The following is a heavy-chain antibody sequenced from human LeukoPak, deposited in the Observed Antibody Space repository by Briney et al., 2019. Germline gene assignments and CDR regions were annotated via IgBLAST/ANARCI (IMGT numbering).Heavy chain of an antibody. D-gene: IGHD2/OR15-2a*01. CDR2: ISYDGSNK. J-gene: IGHJ6*02. CDR3: AKDHLSRDGMDV. CDR1: GFTFSSYD. V-gene: IGHV3-30*18. Sequence: GGSLRLSCAASGFTFSSYDMHWVRQAPGKGLEWVAVISYDGSNKYYADSVKGRFTISRDNSKNTLYLQMNSLRAEDTAVYYCAKDHLSRDGMDVWGQGTTVTVSS.